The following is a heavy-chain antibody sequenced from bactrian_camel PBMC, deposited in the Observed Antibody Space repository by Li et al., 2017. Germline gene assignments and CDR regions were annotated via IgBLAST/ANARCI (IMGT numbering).Heavy chain of an antibody. Sequence: VQLVESGGGSVQAGGSLRLSCTASGFTFDDSDMGWYRQAPGQEREEVAAAWSGGGRTYYSDSVKGRFTISKDNAKKIVYLQMNSLKPEDTAVYSCAVYGGLRRICPRLDLFDSGHAPYRGQGTQVTVS. CDR2: AWSGGGRT. CDR1: GFTFDDSD. V-gene: IGHV3S63*01. J-gene: IGHJ4*01. D-gene: IGHD3*01. CDR3: AVYGGLRRICPRLDLFDSGHAPY.